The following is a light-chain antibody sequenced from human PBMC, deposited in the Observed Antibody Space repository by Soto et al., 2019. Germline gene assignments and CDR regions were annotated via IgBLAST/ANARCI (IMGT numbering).Light chain of an antibody. Sequence: QSLLTQPASVSGSPGQSITISCTGNSSNIGSYDLVSWYQQHPGKSPKVIIYEVFKRPPGTSNRFSGSKSGNTASLTISGLQDEDEADYHCCSYAGTYTWMFAGGTQLTVL. CDR3: CSYAGTYTWM. CDR1: SSNIGSYDL. V-gene: IGLV2-23*02. CDR2: EVF. J-gene: IGLJ3*02.